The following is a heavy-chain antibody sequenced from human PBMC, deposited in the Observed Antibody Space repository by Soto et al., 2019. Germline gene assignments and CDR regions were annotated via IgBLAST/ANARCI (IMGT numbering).Heavy chain of an antibody. V-gene: IGHV3-73*01. CDR1: GFIFSDSA. J-gene: IGHJ4*02. CDR2: IRSKVNNYAT. CDR3: TRHLVDY. D-gene: IGHD6-6*01. Sequence: VPLVESGGALVQPGGSLKLSCAASGFIFSDSALHWVRQASGKGLEWVGRIRSKVNNYATAYAASVEGRFTISRDDSKNTVYLQMNSLKTEDTAVYYCTRHLVDYWGQGTLVTVSS.